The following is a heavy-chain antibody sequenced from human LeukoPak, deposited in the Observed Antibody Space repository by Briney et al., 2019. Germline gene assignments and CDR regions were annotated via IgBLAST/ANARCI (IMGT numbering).Heavy chain of an antibody. D-gene: IGHD3-10*01. CDR1: GGSISRDGYY. J-gene: IGHJ4*02. CDR2: ISYTGST. Sequence: SETLSLTCTASGGSISRDGYYWSWIRQNPGKGLEWIGYISYTGSTYYNPSLKSRVTMSVDTSKSHLSLKLNSVTAADTAVYYCARLWFGELFLDSWSQGVLVTVSS. V-gene: IGHV4-31*03. CDR3: ARLWFGELFLDS.